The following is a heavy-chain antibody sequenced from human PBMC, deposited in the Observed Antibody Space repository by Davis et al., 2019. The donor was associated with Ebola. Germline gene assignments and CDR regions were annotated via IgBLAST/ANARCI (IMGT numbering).Heavy chain of an antibody. J-gene: IGHJ4*02. CDR2: VKSGGSFT. V-gene: IGHV3-74*01. D-gene: IGHD2-2*01. CDR1: GFSFSKHF. CDR3: ARSSYQPDY. Sequence: PGGSLRLSCAASGFSFSKHFMHWVRQAPGKGLESVSVVKSGGSFTSYADSVKGRFTISRDNAKNTVDLQMNSLRAEDTAVYYCARSSYQPDYWGQGTLVTVSS.